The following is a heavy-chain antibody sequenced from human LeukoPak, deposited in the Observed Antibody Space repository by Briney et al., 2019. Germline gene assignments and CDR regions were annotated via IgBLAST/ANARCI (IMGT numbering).Heavy chain of an antibody. CDR3: ARTVGYGDYHWFDP. J-gene: IGHJ5*02. CDR1: GFTFSSYA. V-gene: IGHV3-53*01. Sequence: PGGSLRLSCAASGFTFSSYAMSWVRQAPGKGLEWVSVIYSGVSTNYADSVKGRFTISRDNSKNTLYLQMNSLRAEDTAIYYCARTVGYGDYHWFDPWGQGTLVTVSS. D-gene: IGHD4-17*01. CDR2: IYSGVST.